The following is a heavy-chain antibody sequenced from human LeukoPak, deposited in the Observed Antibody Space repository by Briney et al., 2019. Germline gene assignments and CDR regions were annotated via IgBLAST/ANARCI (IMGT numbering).Heavy chain of an antibody. D-gene: IGHD6-19*01. CDR3: AREHFRRRSSGYPKGWFDP. CDR1: GFTFSSYW. CDR2: IKQDGSDK. J-gene: IGHJ5*02. Sequence: GGSLRLSCAASGFTFSSYWMTWVRQAPGKGLEWVANIKQDGSDKYYVDSVKGRFTISRDNSKNTLYLQMNSLRAEDTAVYYCAREHFRRRSSGYPKGWFDPWGQGTLVTVSS. V-gene: IGHV3-7*01.